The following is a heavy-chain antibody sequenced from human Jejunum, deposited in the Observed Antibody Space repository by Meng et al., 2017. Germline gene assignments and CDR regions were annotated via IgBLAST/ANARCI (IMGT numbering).Heavy chain of an antibody. D-gene: IGHD3-22*01. V-gene: IGHV3-7*01. CDR3: ARGGYQFEY. Sequence: GESLKISCTASGFTFSSYWISWVRQAPGKGLEWVVKIKEDGSEKYYVDSVKGRFTISRDNAKNSLYLQMDSLRVEDTALYFCARGGYQFEYWGQGTLVTVSS. J-gene: IGHJ4*02. CDR2: IKEDGSEK. CDR1: GFTFSSYW.